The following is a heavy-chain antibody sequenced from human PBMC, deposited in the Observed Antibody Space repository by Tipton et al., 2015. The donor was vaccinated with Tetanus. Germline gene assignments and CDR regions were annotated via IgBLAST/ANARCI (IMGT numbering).Heavy chain of an antibody. J-gene: IGHJ4*02. V-gene: IGHV4-4*07. Sequence: GLVKPSETLSLTCAVSGDSLNSGHYWTWIRQAAGKGLEWIGRVYSTGTTDYSPSLKSRVTMSVDTSKNELSLRLTSVTAADTAVYYCARESDYYNSGLKYWGQGILVTVSS. D-gene: IGHD6-19*01. CDR3: ARESDYYNSGLKY. CDR2: VYSTGTT. CDR1: GDSLNSGHY.